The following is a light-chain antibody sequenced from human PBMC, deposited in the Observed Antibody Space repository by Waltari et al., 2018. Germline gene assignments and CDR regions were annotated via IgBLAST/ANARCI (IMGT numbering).Light chain of an antibody. Sequence: QSALTQPASVSGSPGQSITISCTGTSSDVGGYNFVSWYQQHPGKVPKLIIYEVNNRPSGVSNRFSGSTSGNTASLTISGLQAEDEADYYCSSYTRHETGIFGGGTKLTVL. V-gene: IGLV2-14*01. CDR3: SSYTRHETGI. J-gene: IGLJ2*01. CDR2: EVN. CDR1: SSDVGGYNF.